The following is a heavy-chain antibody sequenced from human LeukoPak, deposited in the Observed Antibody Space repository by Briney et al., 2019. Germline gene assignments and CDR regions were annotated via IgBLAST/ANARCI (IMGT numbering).Heavy chain of an antibody. CDR2: IGSDGKT. CDR1: GFTFSAYA. D-gene: IGHD3-10*02. V-gene: IGHV3-23*01. J-gene: IGHJ6*02. CDR3: ARDLHYVAMDV. Sequence: PGGSLRLSCEASGFTFSAYAMTWVRQAPGKGLEWVSSIGSDGKTHYSESVKGQFAISRDNSKSMVFLQLNSVRAEDTALYYCARDLHYVAMDVWGQGTTVTVSS.